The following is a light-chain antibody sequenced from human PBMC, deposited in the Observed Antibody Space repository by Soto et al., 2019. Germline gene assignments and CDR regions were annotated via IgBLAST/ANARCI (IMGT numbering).Light chain of an antibody. CDR1: SSDVGGSNY. Sequence: QSALIQPTSVSGSPGQSITISCTGTSSDVGGSNYVSWYQHHPHRAPKLLIYEVSYRPSGVSNRFSGSKSDNTASLTISGLQAEDEADYYCSSYTSSSTLEVFGIGTKVTVL. V-gene: IGLV2-14*01. J-gene: IGLJ1*01. CDR2: EVS. CDR3: SSYTSSSTLEV.